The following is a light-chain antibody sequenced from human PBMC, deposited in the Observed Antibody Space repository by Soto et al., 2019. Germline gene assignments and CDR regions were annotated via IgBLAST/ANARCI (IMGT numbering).Light chain of an antibody. J-gene: IGKJ2*01. Sequence: EIVLTQSPGTLSLSPGERATLSCRASQSVSSSYLAWDQQKPGHAPRLIIYGASSRATGIPDRFSGSGSGTAFTLTISRLEPEDFAVYYCHQNGSSPYTFGQGTKLEIK. CDR1: QSVSSSY. CDR2: GAS. CDR3: HQNGSSPYT. V-gene: IGKV3-20*01.